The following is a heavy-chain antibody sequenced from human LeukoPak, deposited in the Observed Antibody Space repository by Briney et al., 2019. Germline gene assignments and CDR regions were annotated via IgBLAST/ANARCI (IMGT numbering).Heavy chain of an antibody. V-gene: IGHV1-18*01. CDR3: ARDNDKVVDH. CDR1: GYTFSNYG. Sequence: ASVKVSCKTSGYTFSNYGISWVRQAPGQGLEWMGWITAYNGNRLYAQRFQGRITLTTDTSTSTSYMELGSLEYDDTAIYYCARDNDKVVDHWGQGTLVTVSS. J-gene: IGHJ4*01. CDR2: ITAYNGNR. D-gene: IGHD1-1*01.